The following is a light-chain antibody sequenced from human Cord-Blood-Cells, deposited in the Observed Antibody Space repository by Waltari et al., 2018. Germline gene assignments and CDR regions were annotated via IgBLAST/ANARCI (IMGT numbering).Light chain of an antibody. V-gene: IGKV2-28*01. Sequence: DIVMTQSPLSLPVTPGEPASISCRSSQSLLHSNGYNYLDWYLQKPGQSPQLLIYLGSNRASGVPARFSGSGSGTDFTLKISRVEAEDVGVYYCMQALQTPPWTFGQGTKVEIK. CDR1: QSLLHSNGYNY. J-gene: IGKJ1*01. CDR3: MQALQTPPWT. CDR2: LGS.